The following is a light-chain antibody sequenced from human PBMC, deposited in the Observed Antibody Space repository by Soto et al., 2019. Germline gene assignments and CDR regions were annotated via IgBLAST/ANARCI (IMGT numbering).Light chain of an antibody. J-gene: IGKJ1*01. CDR2: KAS. CDR3: QQYNSYSLT. V-gene: IGKV1-5*03. CDR1: QSISSW. Sequence: DIQMTQSPSTLSASVGDRVTITCRASQSISSWLAWYQQKPGKAPKLLIYKASSLESGVPSRFSGSVSRTEFTLTISSLQPDDFATYYCQQYNSYSLTFGQGTKVDIK.